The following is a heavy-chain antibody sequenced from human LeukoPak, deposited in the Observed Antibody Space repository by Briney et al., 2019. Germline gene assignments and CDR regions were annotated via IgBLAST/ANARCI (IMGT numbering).Heavy chain of an antibody. D-gene: IGHD6-19*01. J-gene: IGHJ4*02. CDR2: IKTDASEK. V-gene: IGHV3-7*03. CDR3: AKDHARSGIAVAGPLDY. CDR1: GFIFSNCW. Sequence: PGGSLRLSCETSGFIFSNCWMTWVRQAPGKGLEWVANIKTDASEKYYADSVKGRFTISRDNAKNSLYLQMNSLRAEDTALYYCAKDHARSGIAVAGPLDYWGQGTLVTVSS.